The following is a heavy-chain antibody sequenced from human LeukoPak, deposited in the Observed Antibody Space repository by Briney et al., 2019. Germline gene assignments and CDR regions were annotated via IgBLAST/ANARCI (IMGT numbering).Heavy chain of an antibody. D-gene: IGHD4-17*01. Sequence: SETLSLTCTVSGRSINNSSYYWGWVRQPPGKGLEWIGSFYYGGSTYYSPSLKSRVTISVDTSKNQFSLKLTSVTAADTAVYYCARAYGARPYYYFDSWGQGTLVTVSS. CDR3: ARAYGARPYYYFDS. V-gene: IGHV4-39*01. CDR1: GRSINNSSYY. CDR2: FYYGGST. J-gene: IGHJ4*02.